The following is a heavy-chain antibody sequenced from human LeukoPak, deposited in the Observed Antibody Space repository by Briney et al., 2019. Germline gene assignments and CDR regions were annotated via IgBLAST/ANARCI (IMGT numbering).Heavy chain of an antibody. CDR2: ISSSSTYI. Sequence: GGSLRLSCASSGFTFSTYSMNWVRQAPGKGLEWVSAISSSSTYIYYAASVKGRFTISRDNAKNSLYLQMNSLRAEDTAVYYCARDVYSYFDYWGQGTLVTVSS. CDR1: GFTFSTYS. V-gene: IGHV3-21*01. J-gene: IGHJ4*02. CDR3: ARDVYSYFDY. D-gene: IGHD5/OR15-5a*01.